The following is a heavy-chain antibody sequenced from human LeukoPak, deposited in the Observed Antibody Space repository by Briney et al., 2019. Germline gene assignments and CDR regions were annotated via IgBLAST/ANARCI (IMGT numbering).Heavy chain of an antibody. J-gene: IGHJ4*02. D-gene: IGHD1-1*01. CDR1: GGSFSGCY. V-gene: IGHV4-34*01. Sequence: PSETLSLTCAVYGGSFSGCYWSWIRQPPGKGLEWIGEINHSGSTNYNPSLKSRVTISVDTSKNQFSLKLSSVTAADTAVYYCAHEAYNYDPYLGYWGQGTLVTVSS. CDR3: AHEAYNYDPYLGY. CDR2: INHSGST.